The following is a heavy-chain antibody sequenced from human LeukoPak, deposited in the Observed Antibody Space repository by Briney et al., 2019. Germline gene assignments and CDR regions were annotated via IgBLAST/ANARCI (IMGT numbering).Heavy chain of an antibody. D-gene: IGHD3-10*01. CDR2: IYSDNT. CDR1: GFTVSSNS. J-gene: IGHJ5*02. CDR3: AREGYGSGSYGWFDP. V-gene: IGHV3-53*01. Sequence: GGSLRLSCTVSGFTVSSNSMSWVRQAPGKGLEWVSFIYSDNTHYSDPVKGRFTISRDNSKNTLYLQMNSLRAEDTAVYYCAREGYGSGSYGWFDPWGQGTLVTVSS.